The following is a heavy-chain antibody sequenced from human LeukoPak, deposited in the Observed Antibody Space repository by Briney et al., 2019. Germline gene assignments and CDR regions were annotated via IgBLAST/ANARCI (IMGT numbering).Heavy chain of an antibody. V-gene: IGHV3-23*01. D-gene: IGHD2-15*01. Sequence: RAGGSLRLSCAASGFTFSSYAMSWVRQAPGKGLEWVSAISGSGGSTYYADSVKGRFTISRDNSKNTLYLQMNSLRAEDTAVYYCAKDVYWHLGDSDYWGQGTLVTVSS. J-gene: IGHJ4*02. CDR1: GFTFSSYA. CDR2: ISGSGGST. CDR3: AKDVYWHLGDSDY.